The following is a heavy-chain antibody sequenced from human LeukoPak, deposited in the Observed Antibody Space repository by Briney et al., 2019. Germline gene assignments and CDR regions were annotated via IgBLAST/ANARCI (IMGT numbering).Heavy chain of an antibody. V-gene: IGHV4-4*09. J-gene: IGHJ3*02. CDR1: GGSISSYY. CDR2: IYTSGST. CDR3: ARRGYYYDSSGYYEASACDI. Sequence: SETLSLTCTVSGGSISSYYWSWIRQPPGKGLEWIGYIYTSGSTNYNPSLKSRVTISVDTSKNQFSLKLSSVTAADTAVYYCARRGYYYDSSGYYEASACDIWGQGTMVTVSS. D-gene: IGHD3-22*01.